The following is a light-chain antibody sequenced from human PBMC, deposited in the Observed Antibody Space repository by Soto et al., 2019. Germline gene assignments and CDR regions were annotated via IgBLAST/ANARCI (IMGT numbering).Light chain of an antibody. J-gene: IGKJ1*01. CDR1: QSIISS. CDR3: QQSFNLPRT. V-gene: IGKV1-39*01. CDR2: AAS. Sequence: DIQMTQSPSTLSASVGDTVTITCRASQSIISSLNWFQHSPGQPPKLLPFAASNLHAGVPPRFSGSGSGTSFSLTIRSLQPEDFATYYCQQSFNLPRTFGPGTKVDIK.